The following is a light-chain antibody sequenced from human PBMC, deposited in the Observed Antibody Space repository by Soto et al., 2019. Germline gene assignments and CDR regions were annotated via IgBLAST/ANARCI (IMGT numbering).Light chain of an antibody. J-gene: IGKJ3*01. V-gene: IGKV1-27*01. CDR3: QEQIGGLPLA. Sequence: DIQMTQSPSSLSASVGDRVTITCRASQAIDKSVAWYQQKPGQAPKLLIYAASTLHSGVPSRFSGSGSGAHFSLPTTALQPEDVLTYYCQEQIGGLPLAFGPGTKVDV. CDR1: QAIDKS. CDR2: AAS.